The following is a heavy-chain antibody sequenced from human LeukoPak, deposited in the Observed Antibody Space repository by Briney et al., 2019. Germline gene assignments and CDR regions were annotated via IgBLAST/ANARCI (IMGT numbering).Heavy chain of an antibody. Sequence: SETLSLTCTVSGGSISTDYWTWIRQPAGKGLEWIRLIYTSGSTNYNPSLKSRVTMSVDTSKNQFSLKLTSVTAADTAVYYCVSDFGYWGQGTLVTVSS. J-gene: IGHJ4*02. V-gene: IGHV4-4*07. CDR3: VSDFGY. CDR1: GGSISTDY. D-gene: IGHD3-10*01. CDR2: IYTSGST.